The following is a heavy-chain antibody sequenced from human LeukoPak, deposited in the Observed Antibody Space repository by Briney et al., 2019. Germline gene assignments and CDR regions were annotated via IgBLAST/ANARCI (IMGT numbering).Heavy chain of an antibody. Sequence: ASVKVFCKASGYSFIDYYIHWVRLAPGQGLEWMGWINPNSGGTNYAQKFQGRVTMTRDTSISTAYMGVSRLTSDDTAMYYCARQGDFWSPWGQGTLVTVSS. D-gene: IGHD3-3*01. J-gene: IGHJ4*02. CDR1: GYSFIDYY. CDR2: INPNSGGT. CDR3: ARQGDFWSP. V-gene: IGHV1-2*02.